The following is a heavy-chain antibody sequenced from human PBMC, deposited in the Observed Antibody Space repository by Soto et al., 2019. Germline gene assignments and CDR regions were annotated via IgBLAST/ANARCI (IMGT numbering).Heavy chain of an antibody. CDR3: AREQVILGTYGMDV. CDR1: GGTFSSYT. CDR2: IIPILGIA. J-gene: IGHJ6*02. V-gene: IGHV1-69*08. D-gene: IGHD2-15*01. Sequence: QVQLVQSGAAVKKPGSSVKVSCKASGGTFSSYTIRWVRQAPGQGLEWMGRIIPILGIADYAQKFQGRVTITADKSTSTAYMELNSLRSEDTAVYYCAREQVILGTYGMDVWGQGTTVSVSS.